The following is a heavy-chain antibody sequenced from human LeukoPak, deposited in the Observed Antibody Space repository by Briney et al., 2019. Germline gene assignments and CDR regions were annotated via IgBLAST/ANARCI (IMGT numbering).Heavy chain of an antibody. D-gene: IGHD3-22*01. CDR3: ARDPSYFGSIGLEAFDI. J-gene: IGHJ3*02. V-gene: IGHV3-7*04. Sequence: GVSLILSCVASGFSLSTYWMTWLRQAPGKGLDWLANIKQDGSEMYYVDYVKGRFTISRDNAKNSLFLQMNSLRAEDTAVYYCARDPSYFGSIGLEAFDIWGQGTMVTVSS. CDR2: IKQDGSEM. CDR1: GFSLSTYW.